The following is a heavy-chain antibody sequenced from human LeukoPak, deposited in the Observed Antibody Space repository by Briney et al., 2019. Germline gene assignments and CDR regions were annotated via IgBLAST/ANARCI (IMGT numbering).Heavy chain of an antibody. CDR3: ARGDNGSGSYYAY. V-gene: IGHV4-59*11. D-gene: IGHD3-10*01. Sequence: PSETLSLTCAVSDDSFSSHYWTWIRQPPGKGLGWIGYISYIGSTNYNPSLKSRVTISVDTPNNQFSLKLSSVTAADTAVYYCARGDNGSGSYYAYWGKGTPVTVSS. CDR2: ISYIGST. J-gene: IGHJ4*02. CDR1: DDSFSSHY.